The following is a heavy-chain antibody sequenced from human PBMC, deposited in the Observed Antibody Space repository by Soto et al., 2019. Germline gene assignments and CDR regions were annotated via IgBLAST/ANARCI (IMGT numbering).Heavy chain of an antibody. CDR1: GGTFSSYT. D-gene: IGHD3-9*01. V-gene: IGHV1-69*02. CDR3: ARSDILTGYPNWFDP. Sequence: SVKVSCKASGGTFSSYTISWVRQAPGQGLEWMGRIIPILGIANYAQKFQGRVTITADKSTSTAYMELSSLRSEDTAVYYCARSDILTGYPNWFDPWGQGTLVTVSS. J-gene: IGHJ5*02. CDR2: IIPILGIA.